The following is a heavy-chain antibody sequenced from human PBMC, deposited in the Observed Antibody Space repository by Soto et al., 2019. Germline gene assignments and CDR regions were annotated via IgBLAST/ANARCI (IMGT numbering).Heavy chain of an antibody. J-gene: IGHJ5*02. Sequence: QVQLVESGGGVVQPGRSLRLSCAASGFTFSSYGMHWVRQAPGKGLEWVAVISYDGSNKYYADSVKGRFTISRDNSKNTLYLQMNSLRAEDTAVYYCAKDKRGCSSTSCYLGWFDPWGQGTLVTVSS. CDR2: ISYDGSNK. D-gene: IGHD2-2*01. CDR1: GFTFSSYG. V-gene: IGHV3-30*18. CDR3: AKDKRGCSSTSCYLGWFDP.